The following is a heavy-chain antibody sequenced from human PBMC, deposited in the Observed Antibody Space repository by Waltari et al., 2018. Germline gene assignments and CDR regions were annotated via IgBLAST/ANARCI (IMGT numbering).Heavy chain of an antibody. CDR1: GGSISSYY. V-gene: IGHV4-59*01. J-gene: IGHJ4*02. CDR2: IYYSGST. CDR3: ARVIVGATTGFDY. D-gene: IGHD1-26*01. Sequence: QVQLQESGPGLVKPSETLSLTCTVSGGSISSYYWSWLRQPPGKGLEWIGYIYYSGSTNYNPSLKSRVTISVDTSKNQFSLKLSSVTAADTAVYYCARVIVGATTGFDYWGQGTLVTVSS.